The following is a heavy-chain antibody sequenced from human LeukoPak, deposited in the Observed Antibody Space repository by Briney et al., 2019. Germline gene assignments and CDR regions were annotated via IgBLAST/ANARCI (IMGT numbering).Heavy chain of an antibody. CDR2: ISAYNGNT. J-gene: IGHJ4*02. D-gene: IGHD1-26*01. CDR3: AREEWELHNSRHFDY. V-gene: IGHV1-18*01. Sequence: ASVKVSCKASGYTFTSYGISWVRQAPGQGLEWMGWISAYNGNTNYAQKLQGRVTMTTDTSTSTAYMELRSPRSDDTAVYYCAREEWELHNSRHFDYWGQGTLVTVSS. CDR1: GYTFTSYG.